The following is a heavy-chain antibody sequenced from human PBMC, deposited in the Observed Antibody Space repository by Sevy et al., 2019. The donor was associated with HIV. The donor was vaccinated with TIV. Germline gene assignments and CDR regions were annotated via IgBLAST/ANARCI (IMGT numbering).Heavy chain of an antibody. CDR3: AKDRRTSIAALRGDAFDI. CDR2: ISGSGGST. V-gene: IGHV3-23*01. CDR1: GFTFSSYA. J-gene: IGHJ3*02. D-gene: IGHD6-6*01. Sequence: GGSLRLSCAASGFTFSSYAMSWVRQAPGKGLEWVSAISGSGGSTYYADSVKGRFTISRDNSKNTLYLQMTSLRAEDTAVYYCAKDRRTSIAALRGDAFDIWGQGTMVTVSS.